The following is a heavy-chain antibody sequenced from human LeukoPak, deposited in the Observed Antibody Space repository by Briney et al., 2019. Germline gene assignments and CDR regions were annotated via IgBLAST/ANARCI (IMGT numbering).Heavy chain of an antibody. CDR1: GYTFISYS. V-gene: IGHV1-69*13. Sequence: ASVKVSCKASGYTFISYSMNWVRQAPGQGLEWMGGIIPIFGTANYAQKFQGRVTITADESTSTAYMELSSLRSEDTAVYYCARGNYYFDYWGQGTLVTVSS. D-gene: IGHD3-10*01. CDR3: ARGNYYFDY. CDR2: IIPIFGTA. J-gene: IGHJ4*02.